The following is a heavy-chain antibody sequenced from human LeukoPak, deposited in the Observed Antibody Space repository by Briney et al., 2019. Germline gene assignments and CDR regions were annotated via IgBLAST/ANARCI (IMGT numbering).Heavy chain of an antibody. V-gene: IGHV3-33*01. CDR3: ARTTDYGDAFDY. J-gene: IGHJ4*02. Sequence: GGSLRLSCAASGFTFSSYGMHWVRQAPGKGLEWVAVIWYDGSNKYYADSVKGRFTISRHNSKNTLYLQMNSLRAEDTAVYYCARTTDYGDAFDYWGQGTLVTVSS. D-gene: IGHD4-17*01. CDR1: GFTFSSYG. CDR2: IWYDGSNK.